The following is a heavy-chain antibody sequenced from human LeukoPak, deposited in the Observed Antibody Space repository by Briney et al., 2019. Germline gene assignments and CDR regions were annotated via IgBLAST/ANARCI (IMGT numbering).Heavy chain of an antibody. Sequence: GGSLRLSCAASGFTFSSYAMHWVRQAPGKGLEWVAVISYDGSNKYYADSVKGRFTISRDNAKNSLYLQMNSLRAEDTAVYYCARDSPGWELHYYYYYMDVWGKGTTVTVSS. V-gene: IGHV3-30-3*01. D-gene: IGHD1-26*01. CDR3: ARDSPGWELHYYYYYMDV. CDR2: ISYDGSNK. J-gene: IGHJ6*03. CDR1: GFTFSSYA.